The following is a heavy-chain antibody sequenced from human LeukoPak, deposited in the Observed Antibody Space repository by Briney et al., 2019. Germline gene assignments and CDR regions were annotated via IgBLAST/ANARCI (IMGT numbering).Heavy chain of an antibody. Sequence: SETLSLTCTVSGYSISSGYYWGWIRQPPGKGLEWIGHIFHRGNTYYNPSLKSRVTISVDTSKNQFSLKLSSVTAADTAVYYCARGRGYGSGSYYGYYFDYWGQGTLVTVSS. CDR2: IFHRGNT. D-gene: IGHD3-10*01. CDR1: GYSISSGYY. J-gene: IGHJ4*02. V-gene: IGHV4-38-2*02. CDR3: ARGRGYGSGSYYGYYFDY.